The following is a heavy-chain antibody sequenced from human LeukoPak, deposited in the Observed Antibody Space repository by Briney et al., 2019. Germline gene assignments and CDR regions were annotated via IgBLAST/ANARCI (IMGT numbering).Heavy chain of an antibody. CDR3: AGPPQAGPFDY. Sequence: GGSLRLSCAASGFIFSNYWLTWVRQAPGKGLEWVANIKPDGSEKNYVDSVKGRFTISRDNAKNSLYLQMSSLRAEDTAVYYCAGPPQAGPFDYGGQGTLVTVSS. D-gene: IGHD6-19*01. CDR1: GFIFSNYW. CDR2: IKPDGSEK. V-gene: IGHV3-7*01. J-gene: IGHJ4*02.